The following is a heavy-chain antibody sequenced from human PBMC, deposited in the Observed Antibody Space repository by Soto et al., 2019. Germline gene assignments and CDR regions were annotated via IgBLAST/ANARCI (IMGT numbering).Heavy chain of an antibody. CDR1: GFTFGDYA. D-gene: IGHD6-19*01. J-gene: IGHJ4*02. CDR3: AKSSLGSSSGWTDY. V-gene: IGHV3-9*01. Sequence: EVQLVESGGGLVQPGRSLRLSCAASGFTFGDYAMHWVRQPPGEGLGWVSGISWNSGTIDYADSVKGRFTISRDNAKNSMYLQMINLRREDTAMYYCAKSSLGSSSGWTDYWGQGTLVTVSS. CDR2: ISWNSGTI.